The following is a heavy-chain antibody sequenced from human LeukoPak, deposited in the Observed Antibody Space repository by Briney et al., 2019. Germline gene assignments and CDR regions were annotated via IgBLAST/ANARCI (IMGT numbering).Heavy chain of an antibody. CDR2: ISDGGDYT. J-gene: IGHJ4*02. V-gene: IGHV3-23*01. D-gene: IGHD2-15*01. CDR3: AKEKKSGGWPIDY. Sequence: GGSLRLSCAASGFTFSTYAMSWVRQAPGKGLEWVSGISDGGDYTYYADSVKGRFTISRDNSKNTLYLQMNSLRVDDTVVYHCAKEKKSGGWPIDYWGQGALVTVSS. CDR1: GFTFSTYA.